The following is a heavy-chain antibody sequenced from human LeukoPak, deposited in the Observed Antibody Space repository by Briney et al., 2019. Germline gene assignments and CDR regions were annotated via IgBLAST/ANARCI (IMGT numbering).Heavy chain of an antibody. V-gene: IGHV4-59*12. CDR2: IYYSGST. CDR3: ARTKDYVWGSYRYPDY. D-gene: IGHD3-16*02. CDR1: GGSISSYY. Sequence: SETLSLTCTVSGGSISSYYWSWIRQPPGKGLEWIGYIYYSGSTNYNPSLKSRVTISVDTSKNQFSLKLSSVTAADTAVYYCARTKDYVWGSYRYPDYWGQGTLVTVSS. J-gene: IGHJ4*02.